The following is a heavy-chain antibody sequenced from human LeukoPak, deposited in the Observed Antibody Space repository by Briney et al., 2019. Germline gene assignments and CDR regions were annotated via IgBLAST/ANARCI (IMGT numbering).Heavy chain of an antibody. CDR3: ARVGYDSVVGWFDP. D-gene: IGHD3-3*01. V-gene: IGHV1-69*06. J-gene: IGHJ5*02. CDR2: IIPSLGTA. Sequence: SVKVSCKASGGTFSSYAISWVRQAPGQGLEWMGGIIPSLGTANYAQKFKGRVTITADKSTSTAYMELSSLRSEDAAVYYCARVGYDSVVGWFDPWGQGTLVTVSS. CDR1: GGTFSSYA.